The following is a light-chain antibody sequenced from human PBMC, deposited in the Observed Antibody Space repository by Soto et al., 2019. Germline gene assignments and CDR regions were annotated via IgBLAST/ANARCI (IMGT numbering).Light chain of an antibody. V-gene: IGKV1-5*01. CDR1: QSVGTW. Sequence: DIQMTQSPSTLSASVGGRVTITCRASQSVGTWVAWYQQKPGKAPKLLIYGASNLESGXXXRFSGSGSGTEFTLTITTIQPDDFATYFCQHCRRNTWSFGPGTKVDTK. CDR3: QHCRRNTWS. J-gene: IGKJ1*01. CDR2: GAS.